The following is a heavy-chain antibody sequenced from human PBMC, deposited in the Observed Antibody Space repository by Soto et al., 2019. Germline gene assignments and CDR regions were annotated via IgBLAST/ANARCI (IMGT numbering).Heavy chain of an antibody. V-gene: IGHV4-34*01. CDR2: INHSGST. CDR1: GLSFSGYY. J-gene: IGHJ3*02. Sequence: SETLSLTCAVYGLSFSGYYWSWIRQPPGKGLEWIGEINHSGSTNYNPSLKSRVTISVDTSKNQFSLKLSSVTAADTAVYYCARGLKADFWSGYYLDAFDIWGQGTMVTVSS. CDR3: ARGLKADFWSGYYLDAFDI. D-gene: IGHD3-3*01.